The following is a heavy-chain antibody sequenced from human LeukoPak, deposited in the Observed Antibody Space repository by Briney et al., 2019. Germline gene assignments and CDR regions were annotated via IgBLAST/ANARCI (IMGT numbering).Heavy chain of an antibody. CDR2: ISYDGSNK. Sequence: GGTLRLSCAASGFTFSSCAMHWIRQAPGKGLEWVAVISYDGSNKYYADSVKGRFTISRENSKNTLYLQMNSLRAEDTAVYYCAKRVYYHYYMDVWGKGTTVTISS. CDR3: AKRVYYHYYMDV. CDR1: GFTFSSCA. V-gene: IGHV3-30*04. J-gene: IGHJ6*03.